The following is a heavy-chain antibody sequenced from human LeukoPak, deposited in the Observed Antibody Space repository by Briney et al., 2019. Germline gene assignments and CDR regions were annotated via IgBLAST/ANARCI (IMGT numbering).Heavy chain of an antibody. Sequence: SETLSLTCAVYGGSFSGYYWSWIRQPPGKGLEWIGEINHSGSTNYNPSLKSRITISVDTSKNQFSLKLSSVTAADTAVYYCAKGAVESLDYYFYMEVWGKGTTVTVSS. CDR2: INHSGST. CDR1: GGSFSGYY. V-gene: IGHV4-34*01. D-gene: IGHD1-1*01. CDR3: AKGAVESLDYYFYMEV. J-gene: IGHJ6*03.